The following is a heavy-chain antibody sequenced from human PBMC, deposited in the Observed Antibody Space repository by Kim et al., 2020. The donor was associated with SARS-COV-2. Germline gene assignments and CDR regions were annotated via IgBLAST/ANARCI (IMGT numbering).Heavy chain of an antibody. CDR1: GDSVRSGSYY. Sequence: SETLSLTCTVSGDSVRSGSYYWSWIRQPPGKGLEWIGHIYYSGSANYNPPLKSRVTISIDTSKNQFSLKLSSVTATDTAVYYCARSQVSHSYRESSFAWFDPWGQGTPVTVSS. CDR2: IYYSGSA. J-gene: IGHJ5*02. V-gene: IGHV4-61*01. D-gene: IGHD1-26*01. CDR3: ARSQVSHSYRESSFAWFDP.